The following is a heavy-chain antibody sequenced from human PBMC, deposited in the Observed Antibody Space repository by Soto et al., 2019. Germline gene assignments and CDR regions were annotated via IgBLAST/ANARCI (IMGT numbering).Heavy chain of an antibody. V-gene: IGHV4-34*01. CDR2: INHSGST. Sequence: QVQLQQWGAGLLKPSETLSLTCAVYGGSFSGYYWSWIHQPPGKGLEWIGEINHSGSTNYNPSLKSRVTISVDTSKNQFSLKLSSVTAADTAVYYCARGLTQWLVPNWFDPWGQGTLVTVSS. D-gene: IGHD6-19*01. CDR1: GGSFSGYY. CDR3: ARGLTQWLVPNWFDP. J-gene: IGHJ5*02.